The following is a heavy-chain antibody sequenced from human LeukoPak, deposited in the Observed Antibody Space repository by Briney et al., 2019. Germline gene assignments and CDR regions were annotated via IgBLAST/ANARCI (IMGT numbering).Heavy chain of an antibody. CDR2: IYYSGST. CDR3: ARCGAAALHY. V-gene: IGHV4-59*01. Sequence: PSETLSLTCTVSGGSISSYYWSWIRQPPGKGLEWIGYIYYSGSTNYNPSLKSRVTISVDTSKNQFSLKLSSVTAADTAVYYCARCGAAALHYWGQGTLVTVSS. CDR1: GGSISSYY. J-gene: IGHJ4*02. D-gene: IGHD6-13*01.